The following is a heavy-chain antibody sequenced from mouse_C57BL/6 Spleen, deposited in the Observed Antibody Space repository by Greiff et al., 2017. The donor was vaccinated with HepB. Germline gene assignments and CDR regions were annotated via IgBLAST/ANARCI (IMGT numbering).Heavy chain of an antibody. J-gene: IGHJ4*01. V-gene: IGHV14-3*01. D-gene: IGHD1-1*01. CDR1: GFNIKNTY. Sequence: EVKLQESVAELVRPGASVKLSCTASGFNIKNTYMHWVKQRPEQGLEWIGRIDPANGNTKYAPKFQGKATITADTSSNTAYLQLSSLTSEDTAIYYCARHYYGSSYGAMDYWGQGTSVTVSS. CDR3: ARHYYGSSYGAMDY. CDR2: IDPANGNT.